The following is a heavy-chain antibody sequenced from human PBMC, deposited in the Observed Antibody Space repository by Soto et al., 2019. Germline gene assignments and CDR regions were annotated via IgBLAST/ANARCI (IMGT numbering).Heavy chain of an antibody. CDR3: AKLNDYDILTGYRSEYFQH. D-gene: IGHD3-9*01. V-gene: IGHV3-23*01. J-gene: IGHJ1*01. CDR1: GFTFSSYV. CDR2: ISGSGGST. Sequence: GGSLRLSCAASGFTFSSYVMTWVRQAPGKGLEWVSGISGSGGSTYYADSVKGRFTISRDNSKNTLYLQMNSLRAEDTAVYYCAKLNDYDILTGYRSEYFQHWGQGTLVTVSS.